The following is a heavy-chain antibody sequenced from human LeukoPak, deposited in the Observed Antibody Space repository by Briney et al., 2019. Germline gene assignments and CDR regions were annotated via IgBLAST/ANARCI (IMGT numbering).Heavy chain of an antibody. J-gene: IGHJ6*03. CDR3: AREVADYGGYYYYHYMDV. Sequence: SETLSLTCTVSGGSISSYYWSWIRQPAGKGLEWIGRIYTSGSNNYNPSLKSRVTMSVDTSKNQFSLKLSSVAAADTAMYYCAREVADYGGYYYYHYMDVWGKGTTVTISS. D-gene: IGHD4-23*01. CDR1: GGSISSYY. CDR2: IYTSGSN. V-gene: IGHV4-4*07.